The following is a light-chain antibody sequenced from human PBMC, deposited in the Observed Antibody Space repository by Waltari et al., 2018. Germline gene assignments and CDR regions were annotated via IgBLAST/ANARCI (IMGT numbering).Light chain of an antibody. CDR1: SSDVGGYNY. CDR2: DVS. V-gene: IGLV2-14*01. J-gene: IGLJ3*02. Sequence: QSPLTQPASVSGSPGQSITISFTGPSSDVGGYNYASWYQQHPGKAPKLLIFDVSNRPSGVSNRFSGSKSGNTASLTISGLQAEDESDYYCCSFTSRSTWVFGGGTKVTVL. CDR3: CSFTSRSTWV.